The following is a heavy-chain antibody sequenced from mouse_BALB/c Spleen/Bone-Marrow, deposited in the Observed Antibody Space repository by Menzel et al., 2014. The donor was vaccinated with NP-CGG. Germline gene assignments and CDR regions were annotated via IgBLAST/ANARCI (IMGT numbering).Heavy chain of an antibody. CDR3: ARRYGSLWYFDV. CDR1: GYTFTDYW. J-gene: IGHJ1*01. Sequence: QVQLVESGAELAKPGASVKMSCKASGYTFTDYWMHWVKQRPGQGLEWIGYINPSSGYTEYNQKFKDKATLTADKSSSTAYMQLNILTSEDSAVYYCARRYGSLWYFDVWGAGTTVTVSS. D-gene: IGHD1-1*01. CDR2: INPSSGYT. V-gene: IGHV1-7*01.